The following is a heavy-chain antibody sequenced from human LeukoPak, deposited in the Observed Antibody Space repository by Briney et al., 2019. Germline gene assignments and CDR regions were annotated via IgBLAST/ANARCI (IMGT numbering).Heavy chain of an antibody. D-gene: IGHD3-22*01. V-gene: IGHV1-69*04. CDR2: IIPILGIA. J-gene: IGHJ3*02. CDR1: GGTFSSYA. CDR3: AREPGSAKRITMIVVVNDAFDI. Sequence: PGASVKVSCKASGGTFSSYAISWVRQAPGQGLEWMGRIIPILGIANYAQKFQGRVTITADRSTSTAYMELSSLRSEDTAVYYCAREPGSAKRITMIVVVNDAFDIWGQGTMVTVSS.